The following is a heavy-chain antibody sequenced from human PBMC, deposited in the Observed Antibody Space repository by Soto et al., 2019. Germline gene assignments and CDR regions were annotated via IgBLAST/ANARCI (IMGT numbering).Heavy chain of an antibody. CDR1: GFSLSTSGVG. J-gene: IGHJ4*02. D-gene: IGHD3-3*01. Sequence: SGPTLVNPTQTLTLTCTFSGFSLSTSGVGVGWIRQPPGKALEWLALIYWDDDKRYSPSLKSRLTIIKDTSKNQVVLTMTNMDPVDTATYYCAHSYLESVWSGYSYYFDYWGQGTLVTVSS. V-gene: IGHV2-5*02. CDR3: AHSYLESVWSGYSYYFDY. CDR2: IYWDDDK.